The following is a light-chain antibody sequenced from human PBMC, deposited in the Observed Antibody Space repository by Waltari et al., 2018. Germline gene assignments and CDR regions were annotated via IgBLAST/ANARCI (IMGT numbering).Light chain of an antibody. V-gene: IGKV3-20*01. J-gene: IGKJ1*01. CDR3: QKYVTLPAT. CDR2: DAS. CDR1: QSISKY. Sequence: EIMLTQSPGTLSLSPGERATLSCRASQSISKYLAWYQQKHGQPPRLLIYDASSRATGIPDRFSGSGSGTDFSLTISRLEPEDFAVYYCQKYVTLPATFGQGTKVEIK.